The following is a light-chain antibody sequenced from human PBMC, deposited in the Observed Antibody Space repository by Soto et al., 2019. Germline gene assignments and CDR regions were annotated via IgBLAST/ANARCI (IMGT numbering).Light chain of an antibody. CDR3: ATWDDTLNGRV. Sequence: QSVLTQPPSASGTPGQRVTISCSGSSSNIGSNSVNWYHQVAGTAPKLLIHSDNQRPSGVPDRFSGSKSGTSASQAISGLQSGDEADYYCATWDDTLNGRVFGGGTKLTVL. V-gene: IGLV1-44*01. J-gene: IGLJ3*02. CDR1: SSNIGSNS. CDR2: SDN.